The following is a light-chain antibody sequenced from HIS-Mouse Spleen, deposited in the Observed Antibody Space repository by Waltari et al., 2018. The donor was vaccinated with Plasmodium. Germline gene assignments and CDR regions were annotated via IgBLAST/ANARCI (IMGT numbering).Light chain of an antibody. CDR1: QSISSY. V-gene: IGKV1-39*01. Sequence: DIQMNQSPSSLSASVGDRVTITCRASQSISSYLNLYQQKPGKAPKLLIYGASSLQSGVTSRFSGSGSGTDFTLTISSLQPEDFATYYCQQSYSTPYTFGQGTKLEIK. J-gene: IGKJ2*01. CDR2: GAS. CDR3: QQSYSTPYT.